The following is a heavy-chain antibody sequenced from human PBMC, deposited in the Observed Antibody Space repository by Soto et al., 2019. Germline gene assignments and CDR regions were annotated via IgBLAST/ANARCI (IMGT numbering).Heavy chain of an antibody. CDR2: IKSDGTTT. J-gene: IGHJ5*02. CDR3: ARGPIYCSSTSCYSWFDP. V-gene: IGHV3-74*01. D-gene: IGHD2-2*02. CDR1: GFAFTTYW. Sequence: VGSLRLSCEASGFAFTTYWMHWVRQAPGKGLVWVSGIKSDGTTTTYADSVKGRFTISRDNAKNSLYLQMNSLRAEDTAVYYCARGPIYCSSTSCYSWFDPWGQGTLVTVSS.